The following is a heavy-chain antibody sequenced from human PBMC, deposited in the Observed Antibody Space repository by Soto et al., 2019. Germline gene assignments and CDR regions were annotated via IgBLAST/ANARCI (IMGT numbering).Heavy chain of an antibody. Sequence: QVQLVESGGGVVQPGRSLRLSCAASGFRFSAFGMHWVRQAPGKGLEWVAVISFDGSNEYYADPVKGRFTISRDNSKNTLYLQMNSLRAEDTALYYCARESEDLTSNFDYWGQGTLVTVSS. CDR3: ARESEDLTSNFDY. V-gene: IGHV3-30*03. CDR1: GFRFSAFG. CDR2: ISFDGSNE. J-gene: IGHJ4*02.